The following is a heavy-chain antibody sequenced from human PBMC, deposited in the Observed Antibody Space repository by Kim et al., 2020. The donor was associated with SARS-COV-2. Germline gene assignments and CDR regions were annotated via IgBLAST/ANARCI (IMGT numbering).Heavy chain of an antibody. Sequence: SETLSLTCAVYGGSFSGYYWSWIRQPPGKGLEWIGEINHSGSTNYNPSLKSRVTISVDTSKNQFSLKLSSVTAADTAVYYCARVATTVVTPGVYDYWGQG. D-gene: IGHD4-17*01. CDR2: INHSGST. CDR1: GGSFSGYY. J-gene: IGHJ4*02. V-gene: IGHV4-34*01. CDR3: ARVATTVVTPGVYDY.